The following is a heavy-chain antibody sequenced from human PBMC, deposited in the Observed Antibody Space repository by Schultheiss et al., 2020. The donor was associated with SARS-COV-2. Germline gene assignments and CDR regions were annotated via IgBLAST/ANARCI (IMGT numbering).Heavy chain of an antibody. CDR3: AGAVGSSASLIDY. D-gene: IGHD6-6*01. CDR2: IKQDGSEK. J-gene: IGHJ4*02. CDR1: GFTFSSYG. V-gene: IGHV3-7*01. Sequence: GGSLRLSCAASGFTFSSYGMHWVRQAPGKGLEWVANIKQDGSEKYYVDSVKGRFTISRDNAKNTLYLQMNSLRAEDTAVYYCAGAVGSSASLIDYWGQGTLVTVSS.